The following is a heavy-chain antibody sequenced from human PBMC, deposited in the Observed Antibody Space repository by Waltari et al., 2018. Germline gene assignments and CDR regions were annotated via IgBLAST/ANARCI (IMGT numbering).Heavy chain of an antibody. J-gene: IGHJ5*02. D-gene: IGHD2-15*01. V-gene: IGHV4-31*03. CDR1: GGSISSGGYY. CDR2: IYYSGGT. Sequence: QVQLQESGPGLVKPSQTLSLTCTVSGGSISSGGYYWRWIRQHPGKGLEWSGYIYYSGGTAYNPSPNSRVTITVDTSKNQFSLKLSSVTAADTPVYYCASDRMACWFDPWGQGTLVTVSS. CDR3: ASDRMACWFDP.